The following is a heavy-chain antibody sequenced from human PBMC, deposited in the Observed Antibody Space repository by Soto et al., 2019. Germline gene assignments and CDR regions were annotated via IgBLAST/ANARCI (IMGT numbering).Heavy chain of an antibody. J-gene: IGHJ4*02. CDR2: IYHTGST. CDR3: ARGFGFGPAFDY. V-gene: IGHV4-30-2*01. D-gene: IGHD5-18*01. CDR1: GDSISTGGYS. Sequence: PSETLSLTCTVSGDSISTGGYSWSWIRQPPGKGLEWIGYIYHTGSTHYNPSLKSRVTMSVDKSKNQFSLKLSSATAADTAVYYCARGFGFGPAFDYWGPGTLVTVSS.